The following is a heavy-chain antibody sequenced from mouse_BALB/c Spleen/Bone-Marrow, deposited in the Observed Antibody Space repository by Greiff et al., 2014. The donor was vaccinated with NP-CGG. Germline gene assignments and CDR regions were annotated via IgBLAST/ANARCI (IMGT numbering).Heavy chain of an antibody. Sequence: EVQLVESGGSLVKPGGSLKLSCAASGFTFSDFYMFWFRQTPEKRLEWVATISNGGTYTYYPDSVKGRFTISRDNAKNNLYLQMSSLKSEDTAMYYCARSGERYGAMDYWGQGTSVTVTS. D-gene: IGHD1-1*02. CDR2: ISNGGTYT. CDR1: GFTFSDFY. J-gene: IGHJ4*01. V-gene: IGHV5-4*02. CDR3: ARSGERYGAMDY.